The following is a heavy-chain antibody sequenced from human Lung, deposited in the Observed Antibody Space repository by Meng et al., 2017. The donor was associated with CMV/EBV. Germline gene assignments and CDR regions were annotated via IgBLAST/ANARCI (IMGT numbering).Heavy chain of an antibody. V-gene: IGHV1-69*10. J-gene: IGHJ6*01. CDR1: GGMFSSYA. CDR2: IVPILGIT. D-gene: IGHD6-6*01. Sequence: SVKVSXKASGGMFSSYAISWVRQAPGQGLEWMGGIVPILGITNYAQNFQDRVTITADKSTSTAYMELNSLRSEDTAVYYCSDYRLYSSSSFVQGYYNGADVWGQGNXVNGAS. CDR3: SDYRLYSSSSFVQGYYNGADV.